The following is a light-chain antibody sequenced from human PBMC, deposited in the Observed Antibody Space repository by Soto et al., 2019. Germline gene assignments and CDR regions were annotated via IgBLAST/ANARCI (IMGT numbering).Light chain of an antibody. CDR1: QSVGGGF. CDR2: ATS. Sequence: EIVLTQSPGTLSLSPGERATLSCRASQSVGGGFLAWYQHKPGQAPRLLIHATSTRATGIPDRFSGSGSVTDLTLTISRLEPEDFAVYYCQQYGGSPMYTFGQGTKLEIK. J-gene: IGKJ2*01. V-gene: IGKV3-20*01. CDR3: QQYGGSPMYT.